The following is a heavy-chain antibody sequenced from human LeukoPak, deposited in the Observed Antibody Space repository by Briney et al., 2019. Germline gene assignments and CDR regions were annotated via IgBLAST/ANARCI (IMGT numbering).Heavy chain of an antibody. CDR2: ISGSGDKT. Sequence: PGGSLRLSCAVSGFTFSSYAMSWVSQAQGKGVEWVSSISGSGDKTYSADSVRGRFTISRDNSKNTLYLQMNSLRAEDTAIYYCAKVSWANYFDYWGQGTLVTVSS. D-gene: IGHD6-13*01. CDR3: AKVSWANYFDY. J-gene: IGHJ4*02. V-gene: IGHV3-23*01. CDR1: GFTFSSYA.